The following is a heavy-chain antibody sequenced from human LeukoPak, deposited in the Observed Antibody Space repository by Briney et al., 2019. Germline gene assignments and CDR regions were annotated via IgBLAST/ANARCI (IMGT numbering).Heavy chain of an antibody. Sequence: GGSLRLSCAASGFTFSSYWMSWVRQAPGKGLEWVANIKQDGSEKYYVDSVKGRFTISRDNPKNSLYLQMNSLRAEDTAVYYCAREGRYSYFDYWGQGTLVTVSS. CDR3: AREGRYSYFDY. D-gene: IGHD3-16*02. CDR2: IKQDGSEK. CDR1: GFTFSSYW. V-gene: IGHV3-7*01. J-gene: IGHJ4*02.